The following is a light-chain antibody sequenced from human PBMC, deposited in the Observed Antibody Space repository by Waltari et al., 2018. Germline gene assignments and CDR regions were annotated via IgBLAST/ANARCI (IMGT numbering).Light chain of an antibody. V-gene: IGKV3D-15*01. CDR2: GVS. J-gene: IGKJ2*01. Sequence: EILMTQSPVALSVSTGERATLSCRDSQNVSDNLAWYQQRPGQAPSLLIYGVSIRAPGVPDRFSGGGSATQYTLTINSLQSSDSALYYCQQYMNWPPGYTFGQGTKVEIK. CDR3: QQYMNWPPGYT. CDR1: QNVSDN.